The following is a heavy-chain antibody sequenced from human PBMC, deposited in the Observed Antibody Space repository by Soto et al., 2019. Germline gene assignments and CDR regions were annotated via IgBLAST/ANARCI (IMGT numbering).Heavy chain of an antibody. J-gene: IGHJ4*02. CDR1: GLTVSNSY. Sequence: EVQVVESGGDLIQPGGALRLSCAASGLTVSNSYISWVRQAQGKGLEWVSIMFAGGDTYYADSVKGRFTISRDNSRNMVYLQMNSQSAEDTAVYQCEIGDFDYWGQGTLVTVSS. CDR2: MFAGGDT. V-gene: IGHV3-53*01. CDR3: EIGDFDY.